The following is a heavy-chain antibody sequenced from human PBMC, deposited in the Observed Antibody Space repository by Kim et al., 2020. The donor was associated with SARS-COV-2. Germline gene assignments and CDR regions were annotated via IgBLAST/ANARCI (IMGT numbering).Heavy chain of an antibody. CDR2: SNK. CDR3: AKGGDYFDY. Sequence: SNKYDADSVKGRFTISRDNSKNTLYLQMNSLRAEDTAVYYCAKGGDYFDYWGQGTLVTVSS. J-gene: IGHJ4*02. D-gene: IGHD4-17*01. V-gene: IGHV3-30*02.